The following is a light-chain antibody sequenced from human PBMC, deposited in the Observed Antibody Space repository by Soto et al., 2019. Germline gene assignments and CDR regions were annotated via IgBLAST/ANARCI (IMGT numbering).Light chain of an antibody. CDR1: QDISNY. CDR3: QQYDNSYT. CDR2: DAS. V-gene: IGKV1-33*01. J-gene: IGKJ2*01. Sequence: DIQMTQSPSSLSASVGDRVTITCQASQDISNYLNWYQQKPGKAPKLLIYDASNLETGVPSRFSGSGSGTDFTFTISSLQPEDIATYYCQQYDNSYTFGQGTKLESK.